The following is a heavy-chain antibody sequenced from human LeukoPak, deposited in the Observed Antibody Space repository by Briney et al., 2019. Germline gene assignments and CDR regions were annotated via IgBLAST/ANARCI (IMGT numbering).Heavy chain of an antibody. D-gene: IGHD6-13*01. V-gene: IGHV3-7*01. CDR2: IKQDGSEK. CDR1: GFTFSSYA. J-gene: IGHJ4*02. Sequence: PGGSLRLSCAASGFTFSSYAMSWVRQAPGKGLEWVANIKQDGSEKYYVDSVKGRFTISRDNAKNSLYLQMNSLRAEDTAVYYCARESEGAAASDYWGQGTLVTVSS. CDR3: ARESEGAAASDY.